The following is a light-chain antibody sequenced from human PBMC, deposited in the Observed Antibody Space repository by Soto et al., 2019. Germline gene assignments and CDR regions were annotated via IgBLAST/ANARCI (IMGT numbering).Light chain of an antibody. CDR1: QTIGSW. Sequence: DIQMTQSPSTLSASVGDRVTITCRASQTIGSWLAWYQRKPGKAPKLLMYEASTLEDGVPSRFGGSGSGTEFSLTISSLQPDDFATYSCHQYNTYPGTFGPGTKVDIK. V-gene: IGKV1-5*03. J-gene: IGKJ3*01. CDR2: EAS. CDR3: HQYNTYPGT.